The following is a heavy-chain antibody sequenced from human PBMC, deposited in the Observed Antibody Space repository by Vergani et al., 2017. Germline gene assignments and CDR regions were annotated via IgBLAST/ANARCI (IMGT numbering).Heavy chain of an antibody. Sequence: QVQLQESGPGLVKPSETLSLTCTVSGGSISSSSYYWGWIRQPPGKGLEWIGSIYYSGSTYYNPSLKSRVTISVDTSKNQFSLKLSSVTAADTAVYYCARHAGAYTAMVYYWGQGTLVTVSS. CDR1: GGSISSSSYY. CDR2: IYYSGST. CDR3: ARHAGAYTAMVYY. J-gene: IGHJ4*02. D-gene: IGHD5-18*01. V-gene: IGHV4-39*01.